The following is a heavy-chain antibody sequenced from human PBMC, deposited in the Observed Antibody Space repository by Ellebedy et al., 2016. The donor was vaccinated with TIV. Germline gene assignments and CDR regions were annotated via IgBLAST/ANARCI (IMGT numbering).Heavy chain of an antibody. CDR3: ARLGVLAAAGASDY. CDR2: SSYSGDLM. D-gene: IGHD6-13*01. J-gene: IGHJ4*02. V-gene: IGHV3-11*01. CDR1: GFTFSSYY. Sequence: GESLKISCAASGFTFSSYYMSWFRQAPGKGPEWVSYSSYSGDLMYYADSVKGRFTTSRDNAENSLYLQMNSLRAEDTAVYYCARLGVLAAAGASDYWGQGTLVIVSS.